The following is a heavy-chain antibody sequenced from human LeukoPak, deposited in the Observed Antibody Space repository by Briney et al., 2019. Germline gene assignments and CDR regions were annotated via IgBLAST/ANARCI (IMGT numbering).Heavy chain of an antibody. CDR1: GFTFDHYA. CDR3: AKDHSYYYDSSEYFDS. CDR2: ISWNSGSM. Sequence: PGRSLRLSCAASGFTFDHYAMHWVRQAPGKGLEGVSGISWNSGSMGYADSVKGRFTIPRDNAKNSMYLQMNSLRAEDTALYYCAKDHSYYYDSSEYFDSWGQGTLVTVSS. D-gene: IGHD3-22*01. V-gene: IGHV3-9*01. J-gene: IGHJ4*02.